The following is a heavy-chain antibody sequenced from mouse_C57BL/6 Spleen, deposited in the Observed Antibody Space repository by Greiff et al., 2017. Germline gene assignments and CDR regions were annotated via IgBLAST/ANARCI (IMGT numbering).Heavy chain of an antibody. CDR3: ASTGDGYPWFAY. CDR2: IYPGGGDT. V-gene: IGHV1-82*01. J-gene: IGHJ3*01. CDR1: GYAFSSSW. Sequence: VQLQQPGPELVKPGASVKFSCKASGYAFSSSWMHWVKQRPGKGLEWIGRIYPGGGDTNYNGKFKGKATLTVDKSSSTAYIQLSSLTSEDSAVYCCASTGDGYPWFAYWGQGTLVTVSA. D-gene: IGHD2-3*01.